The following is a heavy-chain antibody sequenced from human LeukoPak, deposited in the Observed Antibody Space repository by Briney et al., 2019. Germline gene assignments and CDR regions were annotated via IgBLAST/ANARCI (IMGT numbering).Heavy chain of an antibody. CDR1: GFTFSSYS. V-gene: IGHV3-66*01. J-gene: IGHJ4*02. Sequence: GGSLRLSCAASGFTFSSYSMNWVRQAPGKGLEWVSVIFTGGGTDHADSVKGRFTISRDNAKNSLYLQMNSLRAEDTAVYYCARTQLAVAGRVLLYWGQGTLVTVSS. CDR2: IFTGGGT. D-gene: IGHD6-19*01. CDR3: ARTQLAVAGRVLLY.